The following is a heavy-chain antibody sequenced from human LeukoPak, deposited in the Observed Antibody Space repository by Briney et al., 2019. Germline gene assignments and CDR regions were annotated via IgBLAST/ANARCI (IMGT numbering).Heavy chain of an antibody. V-gene: IGHV1-8*03. CDR2: MNPNSGNT. CDR3: ARGSGSYYDFDY. D-gene: IGHD1-26*01. J-gene: IGHJ4*02. CDR1: GYTFTSYD. Sequence: GASVKVSCKASGYTFTSYDINWVRQATGQGLEWMGWMNPNSGNTGYAQKFQGRVTITRNTSISTAYMELSSLRSEDTAVYYCARGSGSYYDFDYWGRGTLVTVSS.